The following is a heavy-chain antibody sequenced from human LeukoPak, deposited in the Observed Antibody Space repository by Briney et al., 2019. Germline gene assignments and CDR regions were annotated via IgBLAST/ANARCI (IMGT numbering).Heavy chain of an antibody. CDR1: GYIFTGYH. CDR3: AREIMTTVMNAKNYYFDY. V-gene: IGHV1-2*02. Sequence: ASVKVSCKASGYIFTGYHIHWVRQAPGQGVEWMGWIYPNSGGTNYAQKFQGRVTMTRDTSITTVYMELSRLTSDDTAVYYCAREIMTTVMNAKNYYFDYWGQGTLVTVSS. J-gene: IGHJ4*02. D-gene: IGHD4-17*01. CDR2: IYPNSGGT.